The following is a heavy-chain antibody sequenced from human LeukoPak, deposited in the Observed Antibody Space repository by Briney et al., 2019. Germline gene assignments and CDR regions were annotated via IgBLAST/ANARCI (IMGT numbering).Heavy chain of an antibody. CDR2: ISSSSSYI. CDR3: ARDRTTVTTFDY. Sequence: PGGSLRLSCAASGFTFNYFSVNWVRQASGKGLEWVSYISSSSSYIYYADSVKGRFTISRDNAKNSLYLQMNTLRAEDTAVYYCARDRTTVTTFDYWGQGTLVTVSS. J-gene: IGHJ4*02. D-gene: IGHD4-17*01. CDR1: GFTFNYFS. V-gene: IGHV3-21*05.